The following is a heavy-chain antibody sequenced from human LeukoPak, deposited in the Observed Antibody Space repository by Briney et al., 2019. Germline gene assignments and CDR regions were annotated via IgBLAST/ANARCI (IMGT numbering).Heavy chain of an antibody. CDR1: GGSISSYY. CDR3: ASLFGDESMDV. J-gene: IGHJ6*02. V-gene: IGHV4-59*08. Sequence: SETLSLTCTVSGGSISSYYWSWIRQPPGKGLEWIGYIYYSGSTNYNPSLKSRVTISVDTSRNQFSLKLSSVTAADTAVYYCASLFGDESMDVWGQGTTVTVSS. CDR2: IYYSGST. D-gene: IGHD3-10*02.